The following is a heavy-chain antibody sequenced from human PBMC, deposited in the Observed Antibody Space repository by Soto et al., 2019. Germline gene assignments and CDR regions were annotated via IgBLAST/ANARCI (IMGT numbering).Heavy chain of an antibody. D-gene: IGHD4-17*01. J-gene: IGHJ4*02. CDR2: ISHSGVSA. V-gene: IGHV3-23*01. CDR1: GFTFDNYG. Sequence: GGSLRLSCAASGFTFDNYGMSWVSQAPGKGLEWVSGISHSGVSAYYADSVKGRFTISRDNSKNTLFLQVNSLRADDTAVYYCAKHYCGNNPGRYFLIWGQGTLVTVSS. CDR3: AKHYCGNNPGRYFLI.